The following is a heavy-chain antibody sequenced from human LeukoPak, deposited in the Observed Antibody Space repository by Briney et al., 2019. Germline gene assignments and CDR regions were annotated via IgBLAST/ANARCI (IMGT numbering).Heavy chain of an antibody. J-gene: IGHJ6*02. Sequence: GESLKISCKGSGYSFTSYWIGWVRQMPGKGLEWMGIIYPGDSDTRYSPSFQGQVTISADKSISTAYLQWSSLRSEDTAVYYCARDPTGPHYYYGMDVWGQGTTVTVSS. D-gene: IGHD7-27*01. CDR2: IYPGDSDT. V-gene: IGHV5-51*01. CDR3: ARDPTGPHYYYGMDV. CDR1: GYSFTSYW.